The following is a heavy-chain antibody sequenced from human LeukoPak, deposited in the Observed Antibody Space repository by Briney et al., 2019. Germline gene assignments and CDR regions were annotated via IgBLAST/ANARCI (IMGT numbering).Heavy chain of an antibody. V-gene: IGHV5-51*01. CDR1: GYSFTSYW. Sequence: GESLKISCKGSGYSFTSYWIGWVRQMPGKGLEWMGIIYPGDSDTRYSPSFQGQVTISADKSISTAYLQWSSLKASDTAMHYCARGPRNYYDSSAYYYEFDYWGQGTLVTVSS. J-gene: IGHJ4*01. D-gene: IGHD3-22*01. CDR2: IYPGDSDT. CDR3: ARGPRNYYDSSAYYYEFDY.